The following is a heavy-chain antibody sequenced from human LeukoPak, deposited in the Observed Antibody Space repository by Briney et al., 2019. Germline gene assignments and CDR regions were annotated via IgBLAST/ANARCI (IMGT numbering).Heavy chain of an antibody. D-gene: IGHD4-17*01. Sequence: CIRQQKRKGIESLGYISDIVRPNYNPSLKGGLTISVATPKNQFSLKLTSVTAADTAEYYCARDLVTVTKGFDIWGQGTMVSVSS. CDR2: ISDIVRP. J-gene: IGHJ3*02. V-gene: IGHV4-59*01. CDR3: ARDLVTVTKGFDI.